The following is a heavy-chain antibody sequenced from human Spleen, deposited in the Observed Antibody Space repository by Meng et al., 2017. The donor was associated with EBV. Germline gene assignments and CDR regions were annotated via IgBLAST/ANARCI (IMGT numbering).Heavy chain of an antibody. CDR3: ARGMVAAASLDW. CDR2: INHRGST. CDR1: GGSFTDYY. Sequence: QQWGGGLLKPSETLSLPCAVYGGSFTDYYWSWIRQAPGKGLEWIGEINHRGSTNYKPSLKSRVTISVDTSKNQFSLNLTSVTAADTAVYYCARGMVAAASLDWWGQGTLVTVSS. J-gene: IGHJ4*02. V-gene: IGHV4-34*01. D-gene: IGHD2-2*01.